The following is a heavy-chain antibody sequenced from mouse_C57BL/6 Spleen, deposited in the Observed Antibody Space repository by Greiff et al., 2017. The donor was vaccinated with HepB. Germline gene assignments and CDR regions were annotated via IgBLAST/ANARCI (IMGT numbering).Heavy chain of an antibody. D-gene: IGHD1-2*01. J-gene: IGHJ4*01. Sequence: EVKLMESGGDLVKPGGSLKLSCAASGFTFSSYGMSWVRQTPDKRLEWVATISSGGSYTYYPDSVKGRFTISRDNAKNTLYLQMSTLKSEDTAMYYCASLITTGSSPCAMDYWGQGTSVTVSS. V-gene: IGHV5-6*01. CDR3: ASLITTGSSPCAMDY. CDR2: ISSGGSYT. CDR1: GFTFSSYG.